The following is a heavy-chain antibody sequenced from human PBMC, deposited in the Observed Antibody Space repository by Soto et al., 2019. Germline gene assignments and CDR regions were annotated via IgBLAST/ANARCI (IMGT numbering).Heavy chain of an antibody. V-gene: IGHV1-8*01. J-gene: IGHJ6*02. D-gene: IGHD2-2*01. CDR1: GYTFTSYD. Sequence: ASVKVSCEASGYTFTSYDINWVRQATGQGLEWMGWMNANSGNTGYAQKFQGRVTMTRNTSISTAYMELSSLRSGDTAVYYCASRTGYCSSTSCYWMADYYGMDVCGQGTAVTVSS. CDR3: ASRTGYCSSTSCYWMADYYGMDV. CDR2: MNANSGNT.